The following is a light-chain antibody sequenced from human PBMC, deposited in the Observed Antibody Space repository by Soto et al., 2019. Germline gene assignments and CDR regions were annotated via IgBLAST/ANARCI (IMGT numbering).Light chain of an antibody. V-gene: IGLV2-14*01. CDR2: DVS. Sequence: QSALTQPASVSGSPGQSITISCTGTSSDVGGYNYVSWYQQHPGKAPKLMIYDVSHRPSWVSNRFSGSKSGNTASLTISGLQAEDEADYYCSSYTSSSTLEHVFGTGTKLTVL. CDR1: SSDVGGYNY. CDR3: SSYTSSSTLEHV. J-gene: IGLJ1*01.